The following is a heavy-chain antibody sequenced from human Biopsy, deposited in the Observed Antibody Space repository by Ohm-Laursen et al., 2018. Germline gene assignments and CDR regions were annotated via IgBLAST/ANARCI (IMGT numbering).Heavy chain of an antibody. Sequence: GTLSLTCTVSGGPLNSYYWNWIRQSPGKGLEWIGFIYYTGHTNYNPSLKSRATISVDTSKNQFSLKVISVTAADTAVYYCARLTGDPSYWGQGILVTVSS. CDR1: GGPLNSYY. CDR3: ARLTGDPSY. D-gene: IGHD7-27*01. J-gene: IGHJ4*02. CDR2: IYYTGHT. V-gene: IGHV4-59*01.